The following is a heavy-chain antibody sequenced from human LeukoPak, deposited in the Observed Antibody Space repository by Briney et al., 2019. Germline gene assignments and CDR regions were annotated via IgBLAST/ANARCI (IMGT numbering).Heavy chain of an antibody. D-gene: IGHD3-22*01. CDR1: GGSFSAYY. J-gene: IGHJ5*02. CDR3: ASLRCDSSAYDHPLPHH. CDR2: INHSGRP. Sequence: PSETLSLTCAVYGGSFSAYYWSWIRQPPGKGLEWIGEINHSGRPNYSPSLKSRVAISIDMSKNEFSLRLSSVTAADTAMYYCASLRCDSSAYDHPLPHHWGQGTQVTVSS. V-gene: IGHV4-34*01.